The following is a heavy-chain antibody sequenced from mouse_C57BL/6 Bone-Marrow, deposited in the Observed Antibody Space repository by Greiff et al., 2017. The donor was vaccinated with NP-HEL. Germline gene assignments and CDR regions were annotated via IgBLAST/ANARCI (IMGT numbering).Heavy chain of an antibody. CDR3: ARNPITTVVAQGYFDV. CDR1: GFSLTSYG. D-gene: IGHD1-1*01. J-gene: IGHJ1*03. CDR2: IWSGGST. V-gene: IGHV2-2*01. Sequence: QVQLQQSGPGLVQPSQSLSITCTVSGFSLTSYGVHWVRQSPGKGLEWLGVIWSGGSTDYNAAFISRLSISKDNSKSQVFFKMNSLQADDTAIYYCARNPITTVVAQGYFDVWGTGTTVTVSS.